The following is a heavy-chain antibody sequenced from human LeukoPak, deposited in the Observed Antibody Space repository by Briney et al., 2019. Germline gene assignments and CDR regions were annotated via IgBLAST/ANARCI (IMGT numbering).Heavy chain of an antibody. J-gene: IGHJ4*02. CDR2: ISGSGGST. CDR3: AHILSRWPEY. D-gene: IGHD6-13*01. Sequence: PSGSLTLSCAASGFTFSSYAMSWVRQAPGKGLEWVSAISGSGGSTYYADSVKGRFTISRDNSKNTLYLQMNSLRAEDTAVYYCAHILSRWPEYWGQGAPGTVSS. CDR1: GFTFSSYA. V-gene: IGHV3-23*01.